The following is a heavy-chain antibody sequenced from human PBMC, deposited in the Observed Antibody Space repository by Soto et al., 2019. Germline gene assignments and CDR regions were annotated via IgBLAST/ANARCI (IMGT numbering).Heavy chain of an antibody. CDR3: ARESPPHYYDSSGYYYESRHTFDI. CDR1: GGSISSGGYY. V-gene: IGHV4-31*03. Sequence: QVQLQESGPGLVKPSQTLSLTCTVSGGSISSGGYYWSWIRQHPGKGLEWIGYIYYSGSTYYNPSLKSRVTISVDTSKNQFSLKLSSVTAADTAVYYCARESPPHYYDSSGYYYESRHTFDIWGQGTMVTVSS. CDR2: IYYSGST. J-gene: IGHJ3*02. D-gene: IGHD3-22*01.